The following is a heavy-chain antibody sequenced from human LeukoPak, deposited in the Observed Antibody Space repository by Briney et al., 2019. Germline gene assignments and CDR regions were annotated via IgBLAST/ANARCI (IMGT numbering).Heavy chain of an antibody. Sequence: GGSLRLSCAASGFTFSSYGMSWVRLAPGEGLEWVSAISGSGGSTYYADSVKGRFTISRDNSKNTLYLQMNSLRAEDTAVYYCAKAASHSYAYYFDYWGQGTLVTVSS. V-gene: IGHV3-23*01. D-gene: IGHD5-18*01. J-gene: IGHJ4*02. CDR1: GFTFSSYG. CDR2: ISGSGGST. CDR3: AKAASHSYAYYFDY.